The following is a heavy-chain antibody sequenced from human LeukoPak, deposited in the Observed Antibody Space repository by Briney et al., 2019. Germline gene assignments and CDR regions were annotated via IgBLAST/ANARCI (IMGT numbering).Heavy chain of an antibody. D-gene: IGHD3-16*01. J-gene: IGHJ4*02. CDR2: IDPSDSYT. CDR1: EYSFISYG. V-gene: IGHV5-10-1*01. Sequence: GESLKMSCKGSEYSFISYGISWVRQTPGKGLEWMGRIDPSDSYTTYNPSFQGHVTISADKSISTAYLQWSSLEASDTAIYYCARQPRYGPNYFDFWGQGTLATVSS. CDR3: ARQPRYGPNYFDF.